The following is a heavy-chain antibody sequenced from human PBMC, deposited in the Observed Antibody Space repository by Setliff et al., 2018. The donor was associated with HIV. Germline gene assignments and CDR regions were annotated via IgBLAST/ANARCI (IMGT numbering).Heavy chain of an antibody. CDR3: ARHGYCTGTSCYPTRVDY. CDR1: GYTFTDYW. D-gene: IGHD2-2*03. CDR2: IYPSDSET. Sequence: GESLKISCEASGYTFTDYWVGWVRQMPGKGLEWMGIIYPSDSETKYSPSFQGHVTISADKSITTAYLHWNSLQASDTATYYCARHGYCTGTSCYPTRVDYWGQGTLVTVS. V-gene: IGHV5-51*01. J-gene: IGHJ4*02.